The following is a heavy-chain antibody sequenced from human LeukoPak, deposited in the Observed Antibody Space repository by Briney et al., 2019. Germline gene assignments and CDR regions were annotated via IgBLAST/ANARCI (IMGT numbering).Heavy chain of an antibody. V-gene: IGHV1-18*01. CDR2: LNGYNGNT. CDR1: GYTFITSG. CDR3: ARGGGGSGWPDY. D-gene: IGHD6-19*01. J-gene: IGHJ4*02. Sequence: ASPKVSSKAPGYTFITSGIRWVRQAPGQGLEWMGRLNGYNGNTNYAQKPQGSVSTTPDTSTNTAYIEPTSMRSDNTAEHNCARGGGGSGWPDYWGEGTLVVVSS.